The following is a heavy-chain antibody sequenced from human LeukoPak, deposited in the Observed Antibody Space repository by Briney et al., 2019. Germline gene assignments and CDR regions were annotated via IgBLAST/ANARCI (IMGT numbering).Heavy chain of an antibody. CDR3: ARDSRYYDSVYDY. J-gene: IGHJ4*02. Sequence: GGSLRLSCAASGFTFSRYWMSWVRQAPGKGLEWVANIKQDGSEKYYVDSVKGRFTISRDNAKNSLYMQMNSLSAEDTAVYYCARDSRYYDSVYDYWGQGTLVTVSS. D-gene: IGHD3-22*01. CDR1: GFTFSRYW. V-gene: IGHV3-7*01. CDR2: IKQDGSEK.